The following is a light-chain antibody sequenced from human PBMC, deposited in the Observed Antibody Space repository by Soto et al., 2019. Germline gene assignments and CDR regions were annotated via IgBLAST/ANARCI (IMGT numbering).Light chain of an antibody. CDR1: SGHSSYI. J-gene: IGLJ2*01. CDR2: LEGSGSY. Sequence: QLVLTQSSSASASLGSSVKLTCTLSSGHSSYIIAWHQQQPGKAPRYLMKLEGSGSYNKGSGVPDRFSGSSSGADRYLTISNLQSEDEADYYCETWDSNTHPRVFGGGTKLTVL. CDR3: ETWDSNTHPRV. V-gene: IGLV4-60*03.